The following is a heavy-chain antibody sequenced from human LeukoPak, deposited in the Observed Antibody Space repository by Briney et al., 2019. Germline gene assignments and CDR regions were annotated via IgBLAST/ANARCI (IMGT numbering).Heavy chain of an antibody. D-gene: IGHD3-10*01. CDR1: GFTFSTYS. CDR2: LSFDGSDK. V-gene: IGHV3-30-3*02. Sequence: GGSLRLSCAGSGFTFSTYSMHWVRQAPGKGLEWVAGLSFDGSDKHFADSVKGRFTISRDNSKNTLYLQMNTLRAEDTAVYYCANDYRSGSFHDFWGQGTLVTVSS. J-gene: IGHJ4*02. CDR3: ANDYRSGSFHDF.